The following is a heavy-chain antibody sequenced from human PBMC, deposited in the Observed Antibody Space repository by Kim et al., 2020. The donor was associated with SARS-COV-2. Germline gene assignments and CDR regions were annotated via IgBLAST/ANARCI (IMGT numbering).Heavy chain of an antibody. CDR3: AKGGGRQQRYFDY. Sequence: GSLRLSCAASGFTFSSYGMSWVRQAPGKGLEWVSIISGTGGRTFYADSVNGRFTISRDNSKNTLYLQMSSLRAEDTAVYYCAKGGGRQQRYFDYWGQGTLVTVSS. CDR1: GFTFSSYG. J-gene: IGHJ4*02. V-gene: IGHV3-23*01. CDR2: ISGTGGRT. D-gene: IGHD1-1*01.